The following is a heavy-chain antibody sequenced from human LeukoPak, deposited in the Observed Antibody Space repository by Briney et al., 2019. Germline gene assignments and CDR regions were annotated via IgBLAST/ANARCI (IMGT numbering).Heavy chain of an antibody. V-gene: IGHV3-21*01. Sequence: GGSLRLSCAASGFTFSSYSMNWVRQAPGKGLEWVSSISSSSSSYIYYADSVKGRFTISRDNAKNSLYLQMNSLRAEDTAVYYCARMGTLNWFDPWGQGTLVTVSS. CDR1: GFTFSSYS. J-gene: IGHJ5*02. D-gene: IGHD7-27*01. CDR2: ISSSSSSYI. CDR3: ARMGTLNWFDP.